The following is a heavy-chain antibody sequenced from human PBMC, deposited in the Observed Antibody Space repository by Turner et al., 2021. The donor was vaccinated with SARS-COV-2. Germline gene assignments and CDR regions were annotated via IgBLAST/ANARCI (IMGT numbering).Heavy chain of an antibody. CDR3: ARETWGRDPDY. CDR1: GFTVSSNY. D-gene: IGHD3-16*01. J-gene: IGHJ4*02. V-gene: IGHV3-53*04. Sequence: EVPLVESGGGLVQPGGSLRLSCAASGFTVSSNYMGWVRQAPGKGLEWVSVIYGGGSTYYADSVKGRFTISRHNSKNTLYLQMNSLRAEDTAVYYCARETWGRDPDYWGQGTLVTVSS. CDR2: IYGGGST.